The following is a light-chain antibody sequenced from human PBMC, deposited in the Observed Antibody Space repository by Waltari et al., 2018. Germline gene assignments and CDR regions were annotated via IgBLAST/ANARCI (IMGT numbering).Light chain of an antibody. V-gene: IGKV3-15*01. Sequence: EIVMTQSPATLSVSPGERAPLSCRASQSVSTNLAWYQQKPGQAPRLLIYGASTRATGIPARFSGSGSGTEFTLTISSLQSEDFALYYCQQYKNWPWTFGQGTKVEIK. CDR3: QQYKNWPWT. CDR2: GAS. CDR1: QSVSTN. J-gene: IGKJ1*01.